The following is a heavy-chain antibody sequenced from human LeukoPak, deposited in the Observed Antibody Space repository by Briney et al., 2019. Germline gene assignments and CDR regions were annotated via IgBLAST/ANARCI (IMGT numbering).Heavy chain of an antibody. J-gene: IGHJ4*02. CDR2: IYTSGST. CDR1: GGSISSGSYY. D-gene: IGHD1-1*01. CDR3: ARSYNWNDGPFDY. Sequence: ASQTLSLTCTVSGGSISSGSYYWSWIRQPAGKGLEWIGRIYTSGSTNYNPSLKSRVTISVDTSKNQFSLKLSSVTAADTAVYHCARSYNWNDGPFDYWGQGTLVTVSS. V-gene: IGHV4-61*02.